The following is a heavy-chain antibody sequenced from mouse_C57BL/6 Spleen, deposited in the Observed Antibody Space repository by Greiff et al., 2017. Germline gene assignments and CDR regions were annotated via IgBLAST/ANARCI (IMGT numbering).Heavy chain of an antibody. CDR2: IYPRSGNT. CDR3: ARGDDYGNYFDY. Sequence: VQLQQSGAELARPGASVKLSCKASGYTFTSYGISWVKQRTGQGLEWIGEIYPRSGNTYYNEKFKGKATLTADKSSSTAYMELRSLTSEDSAVYFCARGDDYGNYFDYWGQGTTLTVSS. V-gene: IGHV1-81*01. CDR1: GYTFTSYG. J-gene: IGHJ2*01. D-gene: IGHD2-4*01.